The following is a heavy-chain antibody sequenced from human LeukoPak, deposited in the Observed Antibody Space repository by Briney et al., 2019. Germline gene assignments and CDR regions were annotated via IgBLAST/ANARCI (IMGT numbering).Heavy chain of an antibody. V-gene: IGHV3-9*01. D-gene: IGHD6-6*01. CDR3: ARIGYTSSSLDY. J-gene: IGHJ4*02. CDR2: ISWSGGKL. Sequence: GRSLRLSCAASGCTFDDYGIYWVRQAPGKGLECVSGISWSGGKLGYVDSVKGRFTISRDNAKNSLYLQMNSVRAEDTAVFFCARIGYTSSSLDYWGQGTLVPVSS. CDR1: GCTFDDYG.